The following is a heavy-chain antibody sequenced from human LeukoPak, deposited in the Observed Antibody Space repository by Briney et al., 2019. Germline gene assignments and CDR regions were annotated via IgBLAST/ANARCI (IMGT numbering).Heavy chain of an antibody. CDR2: ISTSSSYI. Sequence: GGSLRPSCAASGFTFSSYSMNWVRQAPGKGLEWVSSISTSSSYIYYADSVKGRFTISRDNAENSLYLQMNSLRAEDTAVYYCARVPRGKPVDYWGQGTLVTVSS. CDR1: GFTFSSYS. V-gene: IGHV3-21*01. J-gene: IGHJ4*02. CDR3: ARVPRGKPVDY.